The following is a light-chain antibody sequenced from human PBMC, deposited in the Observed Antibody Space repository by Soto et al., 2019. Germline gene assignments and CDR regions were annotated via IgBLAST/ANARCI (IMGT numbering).Light chain of an antibody. CDR2: EVF. V-gene: IGLV2-14*01. CDR1: SSDVGSFNY. CDR3: MSYTLDSTLV. J-gene: IGLJ2*01. Sequence: QSALTQPASVSGSPGQSIIISCTGTSSDVGSFNYVSWYQQHPDKAPKLMIYEVFNRPSGVSNRFSGSKSGNTASLTISRPQAEDEADYYCMSYTLDSTLVFGGGTKLTVL.